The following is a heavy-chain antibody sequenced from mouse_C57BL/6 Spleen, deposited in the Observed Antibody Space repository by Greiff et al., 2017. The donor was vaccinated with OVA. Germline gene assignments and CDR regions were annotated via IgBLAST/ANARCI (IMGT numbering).Heavy chain of an antibody. J-gene: IGHJ3*01. CDR1: GFSLTSYG. CDR2: IWSDGST. Sequence: VKLVESGPGLVAPSQSLSITCTVSGFSLTSYGVHWVRQPPGKGLEWLVVIWSDGSTTYNSALKSRLSISKDNSKSQVFLKMNSLQTDDKAMYYCARQGYYDYDDWFAYWGQGTLVTVSA. CDR3: ARQGYYDYDDWFAY. V-gene: IGHV2-6-1*01. D-gene: IGHD2-4*01.